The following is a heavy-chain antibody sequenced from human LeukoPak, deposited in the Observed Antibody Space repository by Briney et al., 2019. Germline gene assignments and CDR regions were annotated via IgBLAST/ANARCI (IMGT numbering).Heavy chain of an antibody. D-gene: IGHD1-1*01. Sequence: GGSLRLSCATSGFTFSNFWMSWVRQAPGRGLEWVANIHPEGNEKYHVESVKGRFTISRDNARNLLFLQMNGLRVEDTAVYYCARGDDFSGDHWGQGTLVTVSS. CDR1: GFTFSNFW. CDR3: ARGDDFSGDH. V-gene: IGHV3-7*04. CDR2: IHPEGNEK. J-gene: IGHJ4*02.